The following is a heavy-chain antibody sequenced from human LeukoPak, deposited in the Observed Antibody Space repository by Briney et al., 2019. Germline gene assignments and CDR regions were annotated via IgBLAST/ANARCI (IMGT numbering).Heavy chain of an antibody. Sequence: MASGTLSLTCTVSGGSISSYYWSWIRQPPGKGLEWIGTIYHSGSTYYNPSLKSRVTISVDTSKNQFSLKLNSVTAADTAQYYCSRASSTSYYDYWGQGTLVTVSS. CDR1: GGSISSYY. J-gene: IGHJ4*02. D-gene: IGHD6-19*01. V-gene: IGHV4-59*08. CDR3: SRASSTSYYDY. CDR2: IYHSGST.